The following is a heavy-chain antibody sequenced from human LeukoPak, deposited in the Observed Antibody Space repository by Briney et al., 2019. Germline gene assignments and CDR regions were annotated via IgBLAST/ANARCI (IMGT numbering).Heavy chain of an antibody. CDR1: GFTFSSYS. CDR2: ISSSSSYI. Sequence: GGSLRLSCAASGFTFSSYSMNWVRQAPGKGLEWVSSISSSSSYIYYADSVKGRFTISRDNAKNSLYLQMNSLRAEDTAVYYCARGYEGDRISYYFDYWGQGTLVTVSS. V-gene: IGHV3-21*01. CDR3: ARGYEGDRISYYFDY. J-gene: IGHJ4*02. D-gene: IGHD2-21*01.